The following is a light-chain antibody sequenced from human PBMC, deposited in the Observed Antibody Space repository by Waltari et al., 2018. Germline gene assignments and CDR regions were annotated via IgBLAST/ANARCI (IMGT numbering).Light chain of an antibody. CDR1: GSNIGAGYD. CDR2: GAN. V-gene: IGLV1-40*01. J-gene: IGLJ2*01. Sequence: QSVLTQPPSVSGAPGQRVTISCTGSGSNIGAGYDTPWYQLLPGKAPRLLIYGANTRPVGVPDRFVGSQSGTSASLAITGLQAEDEGDYYCQSYDTSLSVVFGGGTKLTVL. CDR3: QSYDTSLSVV.